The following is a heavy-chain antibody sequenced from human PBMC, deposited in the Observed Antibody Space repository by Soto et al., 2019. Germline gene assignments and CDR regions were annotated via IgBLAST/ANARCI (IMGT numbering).Heavy chain of an antibody. Sequence: GGSLRLSCAASGFTFSSYAMHWVRQAPGKGLEWVAVISYDGSNKYYADSVKGRFTIPRDNSKNTLYLQMNSLRAEDTAVYYCARDARGYEDYYYYYGMDVWGQGTTVTVSS. CDR1: GFTFSSYA. CDR2: ISYDGSNK. D-gene: IGHD5-12*01. CDR3: ARDARGYEDYYYYYGMDV. V-gene: IGHV3-30-3*01. J-gene: IGHJ6*02.